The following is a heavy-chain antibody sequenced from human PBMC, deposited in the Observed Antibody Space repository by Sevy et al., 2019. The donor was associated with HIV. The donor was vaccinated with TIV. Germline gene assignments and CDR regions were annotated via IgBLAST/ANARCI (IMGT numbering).Heavy chain of an antibody. V-gene: IGHV3-48*02. CDR1: GFRFNYHN. CDR2: ISNSGSTT. CDR3: AREGNRERQTIPLDS. D-gene: IGHD6-25*01. Sequence: GGSLRLSCAASGFRFNYHNMNWVRQAPGKGLEWISYISNSGSTTYLADSVRGRVTISIDNAKNSLFLEMDNLTDEDTAVYYCAREGNRERQTIPLDSWGRGIQVTVSS. J-gene: IGHJ4*02.